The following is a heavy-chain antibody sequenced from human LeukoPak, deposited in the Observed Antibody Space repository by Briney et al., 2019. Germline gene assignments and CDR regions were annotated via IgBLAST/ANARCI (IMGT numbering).Heavy chain of an antibody. D-gene: IGHD5-18*01. CDR3: ARVLRRSYVDY. V-gene: IGHV3-7*01. J-gene: IGHJ4*02. CDR2: IKQDGSEK. CDR1: GFTFSSYW. Sequence: GGSLRLSCAASGFTFSSYWMSWVRQAPGKGLEWVANIKQDGSEKYYVDSVKGRFTVSRDNAKNSLYLQMNSLRAEDTAVYYCARVLRRSYVDYWGQGTLVTVSS.